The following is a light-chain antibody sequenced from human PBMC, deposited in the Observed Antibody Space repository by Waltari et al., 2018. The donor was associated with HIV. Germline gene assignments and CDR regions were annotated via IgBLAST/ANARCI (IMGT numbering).Light chain of an antibody. V-gene: IGKV3-15*01. J-gene: IGKJ1*01. CDR2: DAA. CDR3: QQYNNGPRA. CDR1: QTVSSN. Sequence: ETVMTQSPATLSVSPGETATLSCRASQTVSSNLAWYQQKPGQSPRLLIYDAATRATGIPPRFSGSASGTECTHTISGLQSEDFAVDYCQQYNNGPRAFGQGTKVEIK.